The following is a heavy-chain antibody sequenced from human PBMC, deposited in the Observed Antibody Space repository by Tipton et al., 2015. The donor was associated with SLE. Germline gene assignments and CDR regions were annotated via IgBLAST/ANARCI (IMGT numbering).Heavy chain of an antibody. J-gene: IGHJ5*02. CDR3: ARLITAAGTWWFDP. Sequence: TLSLTCAVYGGSFSGYYWSWIRQPPGKGLEWIGSISYSGTTFYNPSLKSRVTISVDTSKNQFSLMLTSVTAADTAVYYCARLITAAGTWWFDPWGQGTLVTVSS. CDR1: GGSFSGYY. D-gene: IGHD6-13*01. V-gene: IGHV4-34*01. CDR2: ISYSGTT.